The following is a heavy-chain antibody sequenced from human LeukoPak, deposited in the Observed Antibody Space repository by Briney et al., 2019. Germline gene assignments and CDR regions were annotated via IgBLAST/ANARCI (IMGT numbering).Heavy chain of an antibody. D-gene: IGHD1-26*01. CDR3: ARGWAAFDI. CDR1: GESFSGNY. CDR2: IYYSGST. V-gene: IGHV4-34*01. Sequence: SETLSLTCAVYGESFSGNYWSWIRQPPGKGLEWIGSIYYSGSTYYNPSLKSRVTISVDTSKNQFSLKLSSVTAADTAVYYCARGWAAFDIWGQGTMVTVSS. J-gene: IGHJ3*02.